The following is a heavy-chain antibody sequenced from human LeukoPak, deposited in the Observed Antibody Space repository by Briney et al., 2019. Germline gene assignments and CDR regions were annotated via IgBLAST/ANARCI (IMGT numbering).Heavy chain of an antibody. D-gene: IGHD5-12*01. CDR1: GASISSYY. J-gene: IGHJ4*02. Sequence: SETLSLTCTVSGASISSYYWTWIRQPPGKGLEWIGYIYYSGSTNYNPSLKSRVTISVDTSKNQFSLKPSSVTAADAAVYYCARAGLYSGYVSDYWGQGTLVTVSS. CDR2: IYYSGST. CDR3: ARAGLYSGYVSDY. V-gene: IGHV4-59*01.